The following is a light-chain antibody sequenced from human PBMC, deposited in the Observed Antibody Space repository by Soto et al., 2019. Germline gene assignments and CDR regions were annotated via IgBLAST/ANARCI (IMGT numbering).Light chain of an antibody. CDR3: SSYTNINTRACV. J-gene: IGLJ1*01. CDR1: SGDIGSYNR. V-gene: IGLV2-14*01. CDR2: EVT. Sequence: QAARTQPASVSGSPEQSITISCTGTSGDIGSYNRVSWYQQHPGKAPKLIIYEVTDRPSGVSNRFSGSKSGNTASLTISGLQAEDEAEYYCSSYTNINTRACVFGTGTKVTVL.